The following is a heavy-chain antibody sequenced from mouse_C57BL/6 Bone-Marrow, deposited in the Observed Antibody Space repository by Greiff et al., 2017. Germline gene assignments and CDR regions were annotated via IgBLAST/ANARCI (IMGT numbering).Heavy chain of an antibody. CDR1: GYTFTDYY. J-gene: IGHJ4*01. V-gene: IGHV1-26*01. D-gene: IGHD1-3*01. Sequence: EVQLQQSGPELVKPGASVKISCKASGYTFTDYYMNWVKQSHGKSLEWIGDINPNNGGTSYNQKFKGKAALTVDKSSSTAYMELRSLTSEDSAVYYCARSYKGYYAMDYWGQGTSVTVSS. CDR2: INPNNGGT. CDR3: ARSYKGYYAMDY.